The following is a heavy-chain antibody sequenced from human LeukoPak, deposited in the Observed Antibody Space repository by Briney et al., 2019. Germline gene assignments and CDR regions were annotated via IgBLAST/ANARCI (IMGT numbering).Heavy chain of an antibody. Sequence: GGSLRLSCAASGFMFNNYAMRWVRQAPGKGLEWVSYISSSGSTIYYADSVKGRFTISRDNAKNSLYLQMNSLRAEDTAVYYCARSYDFWSGSMHYYYGMDVWGQGTTVTVSS. CDR2: ISSSGSTI. J-gene: IGHJ6*02. D-gene: IGHD3-3*01. CDR3: ARSYDFWSGSMHYYYGMDV. V-gene: IGHV3-11*01. CDR1: GFMFNNYA.